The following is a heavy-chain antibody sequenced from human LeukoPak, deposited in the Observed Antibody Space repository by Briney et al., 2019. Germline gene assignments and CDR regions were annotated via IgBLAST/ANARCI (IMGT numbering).Heavy chain of an antibody. CDR3: ATAPGGSYSHPFDY. CDR2: ISGSGGST. Sequence: GGSLRLSCAASGFTFSSYGMSWVRQAPGKGLEWVSAISGSGGSTYYADSVKGRFTISRDNSKNTLYLQMNSLRAEDTAVYYCATAPGGSYSHPFDYWGQGTLVTVSS. V-gene: IGHV3-23*01. J-gene: IGHJ4*02. CDR1: GFTFSSYG. D-gene: IGHD3-10*01.